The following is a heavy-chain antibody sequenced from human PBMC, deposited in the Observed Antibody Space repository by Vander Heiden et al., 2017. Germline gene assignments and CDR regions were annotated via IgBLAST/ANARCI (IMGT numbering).Heavy chain of an antibody. CDR1: GFTFSSYA. J-gene: IGHJ4*02. CDR2: ISYDGSNK. V-gene: IGHV3-30*04. D-gene: IGHD2-2*01. Sequence: QVQLVESGGGVVQPGRSLRLSCAASGFTFSSYAMHWVRQAPGKGLEWVAVISYDGSNKYYADSVKGRFTISRDNSKNTLYLQMNSLRAEDTAVYYCASILGYCSSTSCLDYWGQGTLVTVSS. CDR3: ASILGYCSSTSCLDY.